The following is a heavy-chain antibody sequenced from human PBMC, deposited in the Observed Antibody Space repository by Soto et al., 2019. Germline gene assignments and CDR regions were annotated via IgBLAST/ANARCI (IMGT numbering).Heavy chain of an antibody. V-gene: IGHV4-39*01. CDR1: GGSISSSSSY. D-gene: IGHD3-16*01. J-gene: IGHJ6*02. CDR3: ARHNGPLYVGYYYDMDV. CDR2: IYYSGYT. Sequence: SETLSLTCTVAGGSISSSSSYWVWIRHLPGKGLEWIGIIYYSGYTYYNPSLKSRVTISVDTSKNQFSLKLSSVTAADTAVYYCARHNGPLYVGYYYDMDVWGQGTTVT.